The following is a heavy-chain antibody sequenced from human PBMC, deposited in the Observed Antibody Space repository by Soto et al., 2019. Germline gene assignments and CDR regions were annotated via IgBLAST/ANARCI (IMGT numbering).Heavy chain of an antibody. J-gene: IGHJ3*02. CDR3: ARDGIVVVVAAPDAFDI. CDR2: ISAYNGNT. CDR1: GYTFTSYG. Sequence: ASVKVSCKASGYTFTSYGIGWVRQAPGQGHEWMGWISAYNGNTNYAQKFQGRVTITADKSTSTAYMELSSLRSEDTAVYYCARDGIVVVVAAPDAFDIWGQGTMVTVSS. V-gene: IGHV1-18*01. D-gene: IGHD2-15*01.